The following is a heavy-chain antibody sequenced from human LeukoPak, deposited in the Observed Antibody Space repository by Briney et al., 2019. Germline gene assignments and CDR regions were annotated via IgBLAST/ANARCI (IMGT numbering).Heavy chain of an antibody. CDR3: ARGAPGSYCSGGSCPYFDY. V-gene: IGHV1-8*01. Sequence: ASVKVSCKASGYTFTSYDINWVRQAPGQGLEWMGWVNPNSGHTGYAQKFQGRVTMTRNTSISTAYMDLSSLRSEDTAVYYCARGAPGSYCSGGSCPYFDYWGQGTLVSVS. CDR1: GYTFTSYD. D-gene: IGHD2-15*01. J-gene: IGHJ4*02. CDR2: VNPNSGHT.